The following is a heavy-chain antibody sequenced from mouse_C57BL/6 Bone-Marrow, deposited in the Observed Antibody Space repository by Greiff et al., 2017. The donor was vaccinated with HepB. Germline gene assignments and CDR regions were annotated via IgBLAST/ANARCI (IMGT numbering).Heavy chain of an antibody. D-gene: IGHD1-1*01. CDR3: ARHGSSHFDV. V-gene: IGHV5-6*01. Sequence: EVQVVESGGDLVKPGGSLKLSCAASGFTFSSYGMSWVRQTPDKRLEWVATISSGGSYTYYPDSVKGRFTISRDNAKNTLYLQMSSLKSEDTAMYYCARHGSSHFDVWGTGTPVTVSS. J-gene: IGHJ1*03. CDR1: GFTFSSYG. CDR2: ISSGGSYT.